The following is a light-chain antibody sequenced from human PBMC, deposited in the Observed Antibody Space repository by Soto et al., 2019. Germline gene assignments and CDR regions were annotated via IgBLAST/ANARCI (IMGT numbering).Light chain of an antibody. CDR2: DAS. J-gene: IGKJ2*01. CDR1: QNINNY. Sequence: DIQMTQSPSSLSASVGDRVTITCQASQNINNYLNWYQQKPGRAPKLLIYDASSLESGVPSRFSGSGSGTEFILTISSLQPDDFATYYCQQYNSYGTFGQGTKVDIK. V-gene: IGKV1-5*01. CDR3: QQYNSYGT.